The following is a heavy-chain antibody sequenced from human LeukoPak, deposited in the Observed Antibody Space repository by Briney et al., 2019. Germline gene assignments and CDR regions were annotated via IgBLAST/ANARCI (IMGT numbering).Heavy chain of an antibody. D-gene: IGHD6-6*01. CDR1: GFTFSSYE. V-gene: IGHV3-48*03. J-gene: IGHJ4*02. Sequence: PGGSLRLSCAASGFTFSSYEMNWVRQAPGKGLEWVSYISSSGSTIYYADSVKGRFTISRDNAKNSLYLQMNSLRAEDTAVYYCASDTLEYSSSLTNWGQGTLVTVSS. CDR2: ISSSGSTI. CDR3: ASDTLEYSSSLTN.